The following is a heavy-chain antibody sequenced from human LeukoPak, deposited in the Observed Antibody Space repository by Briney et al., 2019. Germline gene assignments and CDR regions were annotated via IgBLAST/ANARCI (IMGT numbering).Heavy chain of an antibody. D-gene: IGHD2-15*01. V-gene: IGHV3-7*05. Sequence: GGSLRLSCAASGFTFSSYWMSWVRQAPGKGLEWVANIKEDGSEKYYVDSVKGRFTISRDNAKNSLYLQMNSLRAEDTAVYYCAREEYCSGGSCYSDYWGQGTQVTVTS. CDR3: AREEYCSGGSCYSDY. CDR2: IKEDGSEK. J-gene: IGHJ4*02. CDR1: GFTFSSYW.